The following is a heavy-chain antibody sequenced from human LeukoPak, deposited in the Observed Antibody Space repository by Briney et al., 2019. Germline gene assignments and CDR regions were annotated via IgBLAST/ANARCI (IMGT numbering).Heavy chain of an antibody. CDR2: INHSGST. Sequence: SETLSLTCAVYGGSFSGDYWSWIRQPPGKGLEWIGEINHSGSTNYNSSLKSRVTISVDTSKNQFSLKLSSVTAADTAVYYCARSYAHDYWGQGTLVTVSS. J-gene: IGHJ4*02. D-gene: IGHD2-2*01. V-gene: IGHV4-34*01. CDR1: GGSFSGDY. CDR3: ARSYAHDY.